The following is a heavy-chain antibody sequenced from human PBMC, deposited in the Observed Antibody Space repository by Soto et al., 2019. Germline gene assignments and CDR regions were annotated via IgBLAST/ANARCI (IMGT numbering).Heavy chain of an antibody. J-gene: IGHJ6*02. CDR2: INQSGGT. CDR1: GGSFSGYY. Sequence: SETLSLTCGVYGGSFSGYYWSWVRQPPGKGLEWIGAINQSGGTNYNPSLKSRVTISVDTSKNQFSLSLSSVTAADTAIYHCAKFKNSYYYGLDVWGPGTAVTVSS. V-gene: IGHV4-34*01. CDR3: AKFKNSYYYGLDV.